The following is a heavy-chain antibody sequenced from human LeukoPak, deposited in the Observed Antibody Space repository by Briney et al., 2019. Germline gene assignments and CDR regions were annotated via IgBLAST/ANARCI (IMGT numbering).Heavy chain of an antibody. CDR1: GYTFTGYY. Sequence: ASVKVSCKASGYTFTGYYIFWMRQAPGQGLEWMGWINPKNGTTKYAQKSQGRVTLTRDTSISTAYMEISGVTYDDTAVYFCARGVGSTAVLDHWGQGTLVTVSS. D-gene: IGHD1-26*01. CDR2: INPKNGTT. V-gene: IGHV1-2*02. CDR3: ARGVGSTAVLDH. J-gene: IGHJ4*02.